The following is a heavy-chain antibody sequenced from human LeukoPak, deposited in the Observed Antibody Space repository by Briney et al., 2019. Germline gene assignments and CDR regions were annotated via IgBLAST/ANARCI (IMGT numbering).Heavy chain of an antibody. CDR3: ARYCSSTSCYTGPYYYYGMDV. Sequence: PGGSLRLSCAASGFTFSSYWMHWVRQAPGKGLEWVSRINSDGSSTSYADSVKGRFTISRDNAKNTLYLQMNSLRAEDTAVYYCARYCSSTSCYTGPYYYYGMDVWGQGTTVTVSS. CDR1: GFTFSSYW. D-gene: IGHD2-2*02. V-gene: IGHV3-74*01. J-gene: IGHJ6*02. CDR2: INSDGSST.